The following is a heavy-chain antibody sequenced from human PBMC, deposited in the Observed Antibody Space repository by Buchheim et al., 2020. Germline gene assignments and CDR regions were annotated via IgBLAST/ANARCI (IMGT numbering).Heavy chain of an antibody. V-gene: IGHV1-18*01. J-gene: IGHJ4*02. Sequence: QVRLVQSGAEVKKPGASVKVSCKASGYNVNVFGLSWVRQAPGQGLEWMGWISIYSGNTTYAQKMQGRVTMSTDTSTNTVYLHLRSLRSDDTAVYYCARVRYIDNSGYFDNWGQGTL. CDR2: ISIYSGNT. CDR3: ARVRYIDNSGYFDN. D-gene: IGHD1-26*01. CDR1: GYNVNVFG.